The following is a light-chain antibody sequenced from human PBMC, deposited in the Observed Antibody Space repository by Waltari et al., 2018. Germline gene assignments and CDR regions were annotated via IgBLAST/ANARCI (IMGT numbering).Light chain of an antibody. J-gene: IGKJ1*01. CDR3: QNYVRLPAT. V-gene: IGKV3-20*01. Sequence: EIVLTQSPDTLSLSPGERGTLSCRASQSVGRSLTWYQQKPGQAPRLLIYDASRRAPGIPDRVSGSGSGTDFSLTISRLEPEDFAVYYCQNYVRLPATFGQGTKVEIK. CDR1: QSVGRS. CDR2: DAS.